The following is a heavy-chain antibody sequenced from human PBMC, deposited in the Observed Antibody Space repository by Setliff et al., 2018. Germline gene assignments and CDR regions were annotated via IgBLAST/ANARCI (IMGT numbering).Heavy chain of an antibody. J-gene: IGHJ3*02. CDR2: INPSGGST. V-gene: IGHV1-46*01. CDR3: ARDLPLYYYDSSGQRGRAFDI. D-gene: IGHD3-22*01. CDR1: GYTFTSYA. Sequence: GASVKVSCKASGYTFTSYAMNWVRQAPGQGLERMGWINPSGGSTSYAQKFQGRVTMTRDTSTSTVYMELSSLRSEDTAVYYCARDLPLYYYDSSGQRGRAFDIWGQGTMVTVSS.